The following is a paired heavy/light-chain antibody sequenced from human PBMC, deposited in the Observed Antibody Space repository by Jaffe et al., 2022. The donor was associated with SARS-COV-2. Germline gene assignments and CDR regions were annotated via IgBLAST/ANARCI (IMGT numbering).Light chain of an antibody. CDR2: KAS. V-gene: IGKV1-5*03. J-gene: IGKJ1*01. CDR3: QQYNSYSET. Sequence: DIQMTQSPSTLSASVGDRVTITCRASQSISSWLAWYQQKPGKAPKLLIYKASSLESGVPSRFSGSGSGTEFTLTISSLQPDDFATYYCQQYNSYSETFGQGTKVEIK. CDR1: QSISSW.
Heavy chain of an antibody. V-gene: IGHV1-69*01. CDR3: ARGSTWEGQQLSANYYYYGMDV. Sequence: QVQLVQSGAEVKKPGSSVKVSCKASGGTFSSYAISWVRQAPGQGLEWMGGIIPIFGTANYAQKFQGRVTITADESTSTAYMELSSLRSEDTAVYYCARGSTWEGQQLSANYYYYGMDVWGQGTTVTVSS. CDR2: IIPIFGTA. J-gene: IGHJ6*02. CDR1: GGTFSSYA. D-gene: IGHD6-13*01.